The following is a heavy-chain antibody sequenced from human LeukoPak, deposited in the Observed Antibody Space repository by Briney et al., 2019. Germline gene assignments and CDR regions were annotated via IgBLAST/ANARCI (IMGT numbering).Heavy chain of an antibody. V-gene: IGHV1-18*01. CDR3: ARDSARGYSYGYNAFDI. CDR2: ITAGNGNT. J-gene: IGHJ3*02. CDR1: GYNFRNYG. Sequence: ASVKVSCKASGYNFRNYGIGWVRQAPRQGLEWMGWITAGNGNTNYAQKVQGRVTMTTDTSTSTAYMELRSLRSDDTAVYFCARDSARGYSYGYNAFDIWGQGAMVTVSS. D-gene: IGHD5-18*01.